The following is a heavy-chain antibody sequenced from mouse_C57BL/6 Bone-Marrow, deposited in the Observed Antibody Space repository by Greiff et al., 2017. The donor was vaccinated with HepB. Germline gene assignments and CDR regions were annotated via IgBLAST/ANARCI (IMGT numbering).Heavy chain of an antibody. V-gene: IGHV1-72*01. CDR3: AISNDGYYTYWYFDV. J-gene: IGHJ1*03. CDR2: IDPNSGGT. D-gene: IGHD2-3*01. CDR1: GYTFTSYW. Sequence: VQLQQSGAELVKPGASVKLSCKASGYTFTSYWMHWVKQRPGRGLEWIGRIDPNSGGTKYNEKFKSKATLTVDKPSSTAYMQLSSLTSEDSAVYYCAISNDGYYTYWYFDVWGTGTTVTVSS.